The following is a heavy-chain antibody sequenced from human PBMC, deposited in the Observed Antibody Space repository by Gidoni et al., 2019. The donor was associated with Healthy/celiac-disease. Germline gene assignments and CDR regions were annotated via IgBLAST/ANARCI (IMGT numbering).Heavy chain of an antibody. Sequence: EVQLVESGGGLVQPGGSLRLSCAASGVTLRSYSMNRVRQAPGKGLEWVSYISSSSRTIYYADSVKGRFTISRDNAKNSLYLQMNSLRAEDTAVYYCARDIWFGELSDNYYYCGMDVWGQGTTVTVSS. J-gene: IGHJ6*02. CDR1: GVTLRSYS. CDR3: ARDIWFGELSDNYYYCGMDV. D-gene: IGHD3-10*01. V-gene: IGHV3-48*01. CDR2: ISSSSRTI.